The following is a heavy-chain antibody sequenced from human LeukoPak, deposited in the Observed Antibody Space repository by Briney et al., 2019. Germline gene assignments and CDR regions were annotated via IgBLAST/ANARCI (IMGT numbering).Heavy chain of an antibody. Sequence: GASVKVSCKASGYTFTGYYMHLVRQAPGQGLEWMGRINPNSGGTNYAQKFQGRVTMTRDTSISTAYMELSRLRSDDTAVYYCARAGSSSWYYGYWGQGTLVTVSS. CDR3: ARAGSSSWYYGY. J-gene: IGHJ4*02. CDR2: INPNSGGT. D-gene: IGHD6-13*01. CDR1: GYTFTGYY. V-gene: IGHV1-2*06.